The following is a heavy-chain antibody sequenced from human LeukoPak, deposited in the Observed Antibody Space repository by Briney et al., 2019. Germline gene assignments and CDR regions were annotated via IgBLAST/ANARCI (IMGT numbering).Heavy chain of an antibody. CDR2: IYHSGST. Sequence: SETLSLTCTVSGGSISSGGYYWSWIRQPPGKGLEWIGYIYHSGSTYYNPSLKSRVTISVDTSKNQFSLKLSSVTAADTAVYYCASNLEFNDSSGKRYAFDIWGQGTMVTVSS. V-gene: IGHV4-30-2*01. CDR3: ASNLEFNDSSGKRYAFDI. J-gene: IGHJ3*02. D-gene: IGHD3-22*01. CDR1: GGSISSGGYY.